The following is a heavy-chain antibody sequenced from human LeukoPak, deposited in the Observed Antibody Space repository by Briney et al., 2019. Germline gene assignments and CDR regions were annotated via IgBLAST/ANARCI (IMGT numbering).Heavy chain of an antibody. D-gene: IGHD3/OR15-3a*01. J-gene: IGHJ4*02. CDR2: IYYTGIT. CDR3: AGARMDSEFVY. Sequence: SETLSLTCTVSHASIRTYYWSWIRQVPGEGLEWIGDIYYTGITNYNPSLKSRVTISVDTSNNQFSLKLNSETAADTAVYNCAGARMDSEFVYWGQGTLVTVSS. V-gene: IGHV4-59*01. CDR1: HASIRTYY.